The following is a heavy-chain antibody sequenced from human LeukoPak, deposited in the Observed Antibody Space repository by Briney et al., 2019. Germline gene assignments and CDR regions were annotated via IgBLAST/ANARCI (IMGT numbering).Heavy chain of an antibody. V-gene: IGHV3-9*01. CDR1: GFTFDDYA. CDR3: ARDRRGDGNYYQGHYFDY. Sequence: QAGGSLRLSCAASGFTFDDYAMHWVRQAPGKGLEWVSGISWNSGSIGYADSVKGRFTISRDNAKNSLYLQMNSLRAEDTAVYYCARDRRGDGNYYQGHYFDYWGQGTLVTVSS. D-gene: IGHD1-26*01. J-gene: IGHJ4*02. CDR2: ISWNSGSI.